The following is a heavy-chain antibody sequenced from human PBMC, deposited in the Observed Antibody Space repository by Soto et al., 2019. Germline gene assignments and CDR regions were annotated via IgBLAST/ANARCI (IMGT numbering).Heavy chain of an antibody. Sequence: EVQLVESGGGLVQPGGSLRLSCAASGFTVSSNYMTWVRQAPGKGLEWVSVIYNDGSTYYADSVKGRFTISRHNSKNTLYIQLNSLRAEDTAVYYCARGIYGDYDYWGQGTLVTVSS. V-gene: IGHV3-53*04. CDR2: IYNDGST. J-gene: IGHJ4*02. D-gene: IGHD4-17*01. CDR3: ARGIYGDYDY. CDR1: GFTVSSNY.